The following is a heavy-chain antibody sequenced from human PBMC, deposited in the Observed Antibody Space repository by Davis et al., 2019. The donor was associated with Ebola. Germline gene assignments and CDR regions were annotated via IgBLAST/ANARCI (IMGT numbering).Heavy chain of an antibody. V-gene: IGHV1-2*02. Sequence: ASVKVSCKASGYTFTGYYMHWVRQAPGQGLEWMGWINPNSGGTNYAQKFQGRVTMTRDTSISTAYLELSSLRSDDTAVYYCAREGASGSDSFDYWGQGTLVTVSS. J-gene: IGHJ4*02. D-gene: IGHD1-26*01. CDR3: AREGASGSDSFDY. CDR1: GYTFTGYY. CDR2: INPNSGGT.